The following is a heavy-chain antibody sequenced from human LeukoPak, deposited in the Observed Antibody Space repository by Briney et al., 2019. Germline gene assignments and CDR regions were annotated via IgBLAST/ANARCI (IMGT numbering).Heavy chain of an antibody. CDR2: INIYDGDT. Sequence: GGSLRLSCVVSGFTFTTHCMHWVRQVPGKGLVWVSRINIYDGDTYYAGSVRGRFTISRDTAENTMYLQMNSVWAEDTGVYYCARARDGSKNALYSWGQGTLVTVSS. V-gene: IGHV3-74*01. CDR1: GFTFTTHC. J-gene: IGHJ4*02. D-gene: IGHD4-11*01. CDR3: ARARDGSKNALYS.